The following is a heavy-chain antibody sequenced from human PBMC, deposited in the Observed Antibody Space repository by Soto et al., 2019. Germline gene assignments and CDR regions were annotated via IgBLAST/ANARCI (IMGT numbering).Heavy chain of an antibody. CDR1: GFTFSSYA. V-gene: IGHV3-23*01. Sequence: EVQLLESGGGLVQPGGSLRLSCAASGFTFSSYAMNWVRQAPGKGLEWVSVISGSGGSTYYADSVKGRFTISRDNSKNAVYLHMNSLRAEDTAVYYCARRSSGWYFDYWAREPWSPSPQ. CDR2: ISGSGGST. D-gene: IGHD6-19*01. J-gene: IGHJ4*02. CDR3: ARRSSGWYFDY.